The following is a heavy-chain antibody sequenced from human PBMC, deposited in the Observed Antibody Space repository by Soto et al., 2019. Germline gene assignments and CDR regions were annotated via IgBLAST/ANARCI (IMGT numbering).Heavy chain of an antibody. D-gene: IGHD3-3*01. V-gene: IGHV1-18*01. CDR1: GYTFTSYG. Sequence: QVQLVQSGAEVKKPGASVKVSCKASGYTFTSYGISWVRQAPGQGLEWMGWISAYNGNTNYAQKLQGRVTMTTDTSTSTAYMELRSLRSDDTAVYYCARDPTYDFWSCYNSQTGRYWFDPWGQGTLVTVSS. CDR3: ARDPTYDFWSCYNSQTGRYWFDP. CDR2: ISAYNGNT. J-gene: IGHJ5*02.